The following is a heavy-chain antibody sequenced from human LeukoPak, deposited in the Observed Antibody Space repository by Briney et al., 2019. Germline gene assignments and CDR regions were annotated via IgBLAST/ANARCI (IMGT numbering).Heavy chain of an antibody. V-gene: IGHV1-69*13. J-gene: IGHJ4*02. CDR1: GGTFSSYA. CDR3: ARARAPYCSGGSCPFDY. CDR2: IIPIFGTA. D-gene: IGHD2-15*01. Sequence: ASVKVSCKASGGTFSSYAISWVRQAPGQGLEWMGGIIPIFGTANYAQKFQGRVTITADESTSTAYMELSSLRSEDTAVYYCARARAPYCSGGSCPFDYWGQGTLVTVSS.